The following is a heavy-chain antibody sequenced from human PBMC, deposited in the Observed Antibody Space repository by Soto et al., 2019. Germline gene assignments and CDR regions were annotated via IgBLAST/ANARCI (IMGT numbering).Heavy chain of an antibody. J-gene: IGHJ4*02. V-gene: IGHV4-34*01. CDR1: GGSFSGYC. CDR2: INHSGST. D-gene: IGHD2-8*02. CDR3: ARDKITGLFDY. Sequence: PSETLSLTCAVVGGSFSGYCWTWIRQPPGTGLEWIGEINHSGSTNYNPSLKSRVTISVDTSKNQFSLKLTSVTAADTAVYYCARDKITGLFDYWGQGTLVTVSS.